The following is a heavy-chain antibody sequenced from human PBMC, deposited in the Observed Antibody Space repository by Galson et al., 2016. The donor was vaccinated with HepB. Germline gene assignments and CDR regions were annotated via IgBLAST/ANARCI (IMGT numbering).Heavy chain of an antibody. V-gene: IGHV3-7*03. D-gene: IGHD3-10*01. CDR3: AAITMIRGVDF. CDR1: TFPFSRYW. J-gene: IGHJ4*02. CDR2: IKHDGSLK. Sequence: SLRLSCATSTFPFSRYWMTWVRQAPGRGLEWVANIKHDGSLKYYVDSVNGRFTISRDNTKNSLFLQMNSLRAEDTAVYYCAAITMIRGVDFWGQGTLVTVSS.